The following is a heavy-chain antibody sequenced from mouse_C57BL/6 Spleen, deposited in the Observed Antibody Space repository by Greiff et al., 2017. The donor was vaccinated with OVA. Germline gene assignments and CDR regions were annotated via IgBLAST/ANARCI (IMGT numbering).Heavy chain of an antibody. J-gene: IGHJ4*01. CDR2: IYPGSGNT. V-gene: IGHV1-76*01. D-gene: IGHD2-2*01. CDR1: GYTFTDYY. CDR3: ASGGYDGYAMDY. Sequence: VQLQQSGAELVRPGASVKLSCQASGYTFTDYYINWVKQRPGQGLEWIARIYPGSGNTYYNEKFKGKATLTAEKSSSTAYMQLSSLTSEDSAVYFCASGGYDGYAMDYWGQGTSGTVAS.